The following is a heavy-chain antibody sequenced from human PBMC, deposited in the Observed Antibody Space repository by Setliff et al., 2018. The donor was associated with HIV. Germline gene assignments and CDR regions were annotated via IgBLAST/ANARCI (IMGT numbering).Heavy chain of an antibody. J-gene: IGHJ4*02. V-gene: IGHV3-23*01. CDR2: ISGSAGTT. CDR3: AKDHATSSWFTALLDY. Sequence: ETLSLTCAVSGYSISSGSYYWSWIRQPAGKGLEWVSGISGSAGTTYYADSVKGRFTISRDNSKNTLYLQMNSLRAEDTAVYYCAKDHATSSWFTALLDYWGQGALVTVSS. CDR1: GYSISSGSYY. D-gene: IGHD6-13*01.